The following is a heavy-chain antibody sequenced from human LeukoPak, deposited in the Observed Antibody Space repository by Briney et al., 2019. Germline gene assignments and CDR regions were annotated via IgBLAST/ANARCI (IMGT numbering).Heavy chain of an antibody. CDR1: GGTFSSYA. V-gene: IGHV1-69*13. D-gene: IGHD2-8*01. Sequence: GASVKVSCKASGGTFSSYAISWVRQAPGQGLEWMGGIIPIFGTANYAQKFQGRVTITADESTSTAYMELSSLRSEDTAVYYCASYCTNGVCYGSYYYYGMDVWGQGTTVTVSS. CDR3: ASYCTNGVCYGSYYYYGMDV. CDR2: IIPIFGTA. J-gene: IGHJ6*02.